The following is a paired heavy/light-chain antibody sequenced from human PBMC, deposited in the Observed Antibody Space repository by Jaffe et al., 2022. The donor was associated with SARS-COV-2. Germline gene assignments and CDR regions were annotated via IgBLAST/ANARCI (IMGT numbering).Heavy chain of an antibody. CDR3: ARVGGGGYEDQ. V-gene: IGHV4-59*01. CDR2: IYYSGIT. CDR1: GGSISSDY. J-gene: IGHJ4*02. Sequence: QVQLQESGPGLVKPSETLSLTCTVSGGSISSDYWGWIRQPPGKGLEWIGHIYYSGITNYNPSLKSRVTISVDTSKNQFSLKLTSVTAADTAVYYCARVGGGGYEDQWGQGTLVTVSS. D-gene: IGHD5-12*01.
Light chain of an antibody. CDR1: QSVLYSSNNKNY. V-gene: IGKV4-1*01. CDR2: WAS. J-gene: IGKJ2*01. CDR3: QQYYSSPKT. Sequence: DIVMTQSPDSLTVSLGERATINCKSSQSVLYSSNNKNYLAWHQQKPGQPPKLLIYWASTRESGVPDRFSGSGSGTDFTLTISSLQAEDVAVYYCQQYYSSPKTFGQGTKLEIK.